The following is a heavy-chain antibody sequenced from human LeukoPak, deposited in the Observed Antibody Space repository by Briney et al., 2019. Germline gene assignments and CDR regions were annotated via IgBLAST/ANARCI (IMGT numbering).Heavy chain of an antibody. Sequence: GESLKISCKGSGYSFSRYWLGGVRPMPGTGLEWMGIIYPGDSYTNYSPSFQGHVTISADKSISTAYLQWSSLKASDTAMYYCADDTQETLFYWGQGTLVTVSS. J-gene: IGHJ4*02. V-gene: IGHV5-51*01. CDR2: IYPGDSYT. CDR3: ADDTQETLFY. CDR1: GYSFSRYW. D-gene: IGHD3-9*01.